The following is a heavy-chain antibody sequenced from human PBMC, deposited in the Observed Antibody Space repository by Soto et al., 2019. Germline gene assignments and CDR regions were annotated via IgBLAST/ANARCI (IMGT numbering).Heavy chain of an antibody. Sequence: PSETLSLTCTVSGGSISSSRYYWGWIRQPPGKGLEWIGSIYYSGSTYYNPSLKSRVTISVDTSKNQFSLKLSSVTAADTAVYYCARDIKGSSSEYGMDVWGQGTTVTVS. J-gene: IGHJ6*02. V-gene: IGHV4-39*02. CDR3: ARDIKGSSSEYGMDV. D-gene: IGHD6-13*01. CDR2: IYYSGST. CDR1: GGSISSSRYY.